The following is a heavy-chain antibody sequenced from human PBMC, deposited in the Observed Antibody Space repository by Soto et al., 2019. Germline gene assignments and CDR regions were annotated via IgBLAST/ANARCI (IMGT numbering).Heavy chain of an antibody. CDR1: GFTFSSYA. Sequence: QVQLVESGGGVVQPGRSLRLSCAASGFTFSSYAMHWVRQAPGKGLEWVAVISYDGSNKYYADSVKGRFTISRDNSKNTPYLQMNSLRAEDTAVYYCAREGRAWIQLEYGMDVWGQGTTVTVSS. D-gene: IGHD5-18*01. CDR2: ISYDGSNK. V-gene: IGHV3-30-3*01. J-gene: IGHJ6*02. CDR3: AREGRAWIQLEYGMDV.